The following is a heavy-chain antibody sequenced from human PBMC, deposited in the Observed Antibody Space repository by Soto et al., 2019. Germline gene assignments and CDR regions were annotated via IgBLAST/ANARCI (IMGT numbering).Heavy chain of an antibody. CDR2: IYYSGNT. V-gene: IGHV4-31*03. J-gene: IGHJ4*02. CDR3: ARVGLRLGDSFDY. D-gene: IGHD3-16*01. CDR1: GGSISSGAYY. Sequence: QVQLQESGPGLVKPSQTLSLTCTVSGGSISSGAYYWSWIRQHPGKGLEWIGYIYYSGNTYYNPSLKSRVTISVDTSKNQFSLKLSSVTAAATAVYYCARVGLRLGDSFDYWGQGTLVSVSS.